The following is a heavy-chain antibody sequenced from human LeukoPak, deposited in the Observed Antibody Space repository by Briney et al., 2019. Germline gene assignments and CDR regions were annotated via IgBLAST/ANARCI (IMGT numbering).Heavy chain of an antibody. CDR1: GFTFSSYW. CDR2: IKQDGSEK. Sequence: GGSLRLSCAASGFTFSSYWMSWVRQAPGKGLEWVANIKQDGSEKYYVDSVKGRFTISRDNSKNTLYLQMNSLRPEDTAVYYCARDQQNGYSSGWSFDSWGQGTLVTVSS. J-gene: IGHJ5*01. D-gene: IGHD6-19*01. V-gene: IGHV3-7*01. CDR3: ARDQQNGYSSGWSFDS.